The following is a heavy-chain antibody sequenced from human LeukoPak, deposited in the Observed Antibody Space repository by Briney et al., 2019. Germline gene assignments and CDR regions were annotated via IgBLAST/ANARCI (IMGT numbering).Heavy chain of an antibody. CDR1: GYTFTSYD. CDR2: MDPNSGNT. V-gene: IGHV1-8*01. J-gene: IGHJ6*02. D-gene: IGHD2-2*02. Sequence: ASVKVSCKASGYTFTSYDINWARQATGQGLEWMGWMDPNSGNTGYAQKFQGRVTMTRNTSISTAYMELSSLRSEDTAVYYCARGGRPAAIYYYYYGMDVWGQGTTVTVSS. CDR3: ARGGRPAAIYYYYYGMDV.